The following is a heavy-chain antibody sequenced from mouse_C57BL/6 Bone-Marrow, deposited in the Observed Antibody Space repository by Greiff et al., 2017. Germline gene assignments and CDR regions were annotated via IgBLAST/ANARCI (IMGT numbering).Heavy chain of an antibody. CDR3: ASPTCYGPAWFAY. CDR2: IYPRSGNT. Sequence: VQLQQSGAELARPGASVKMSCKASGYTFTSYGMSWVKQRTGQGLEWIGEIYPRSGNTYYNEKFKGKATLTADKSSSTAYMELRSLTSEDSAVYFCASPTCYGPAWFAYWGQGTLVTVSA. J-gene: IGHJ3*01. D-gene: IGHD2-10*01. V-gene: IGHV1-81*01. CDR1: GYTFTSYG.